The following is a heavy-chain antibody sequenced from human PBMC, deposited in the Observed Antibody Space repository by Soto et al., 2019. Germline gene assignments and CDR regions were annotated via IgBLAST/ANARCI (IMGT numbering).Heavy chain of an antibody. D-gene: IGHD3-22*01. Sequence: SETLSLTCTVSGGSISSYYWSWIRQPPGKGLEWIGDIVYTGGTNYNPSLKSRVTILVDTFKNQFSLTLTSVTAADTAVYYCASGYYERIIWGIPEYLQHWSQGTLVTVSS. CDR3: ASGYYERIIWGIPEYLQH. CDR2: IVYTGGT. CDR1: GGSISSYY. V-gene: IGHV4-59*01. J-gene: IGHJ1*01.